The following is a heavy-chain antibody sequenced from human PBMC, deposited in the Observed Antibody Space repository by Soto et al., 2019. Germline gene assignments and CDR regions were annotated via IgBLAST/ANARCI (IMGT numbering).Heavy chain of an antibody. D-gene: IGHD1-1*01. CDR1: GYSITNNG. CDR3: GKDIRSGSIDY. V-gene: IGHV3-33*06. Sequence: QVRLVQSGGGGVQPGRSLTLSCAASGYSITNNGMHWVRQAPGKGLEWVALIWAHGTDQYYADSVKGRLTVSRDTSTNTVYLKMNSLRAEDTARYYCGKDIRSGSIDYWGQGTLVTVSS. J-gene: IGHJ4*02. CDR2: IWAHGTDQ.